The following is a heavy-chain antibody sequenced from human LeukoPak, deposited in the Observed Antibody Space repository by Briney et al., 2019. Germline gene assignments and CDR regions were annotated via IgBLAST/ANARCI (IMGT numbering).Heavy chain of an antibody. V-gene: IGHV3-21*01. CDR1: GFTFSSYS. J-gene: IGHJ4*02. Sequence: GGSLRLSCAASGFTFSSYSMNWVRQAPGKGLEWVSSISSSSSYIYYAVSVKGRFTISRDNAKNSLYLQMNSLRAEDTAVYYCARAGTGDYGGNSYYFDYWGQGTLVTVSS. D-gene: IGHD4-23*01. CDR2: ISSSSSYI. CDR3: ARAGTGDYGGNSYYFDY.